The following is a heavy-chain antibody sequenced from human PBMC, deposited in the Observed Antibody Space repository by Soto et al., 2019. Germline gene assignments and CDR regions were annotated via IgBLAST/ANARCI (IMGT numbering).Heavy chain of an antibody. CDR3: TTSYSSSGQLDV. J-gene: IGHJ6*02. Sequence: QVHLEESGPGLVRPSETLSLTCTVSGVSINNYYWSWIRQSPVKGLEWIGYMYFGGNAFYNPSLKSRVTISGDTSNNQFSLKLSSVTAADTAVYYCTTSYSSSGQLDVWGQGTTVTVSS. CDR2: MYFGGNA. D-gene: IGHD6-13*01. CDR1: GVSINNYY. V-gene: IGHV4-59*13.